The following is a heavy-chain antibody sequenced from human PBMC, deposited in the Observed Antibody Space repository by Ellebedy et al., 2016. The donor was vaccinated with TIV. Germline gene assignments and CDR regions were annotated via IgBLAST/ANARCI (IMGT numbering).Heavy chain of an antibody. Sequence: MPSETLSLTCSVSGGSISSSNDYWGWIRQPPGKGLEWIGSVSYSGRTYYNPSLKSRVTISVDTSKNLFSLKLSSVTAADTAVYYCARPISYHIAVTGVNWFDPWGQGTLVTVSS. CDR2: VSYSGRT. CDR1: GGSISSSNDY. D-gene: IGHD6-19*01. J-gene: IGHJ5*02. CDR3: ARPISYHIAVTGVNWFDP. V-gene: IGHV4-39*01.